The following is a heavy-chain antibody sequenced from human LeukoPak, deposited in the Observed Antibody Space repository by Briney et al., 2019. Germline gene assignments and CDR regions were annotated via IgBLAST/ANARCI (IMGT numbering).Heavy chain of an antibody. V-gene: IGHV3-48*01. CDR2: ISSSGSTI. J-gene: IGHJ6*03. CDR1: GFTFSTYS. CDR3: ARATHDYYGSGSWGGVYYYYYMDV. D-gene: IGHD3-10*01. Sequence: PGGSLRLSCAASGFTFSTYSMNWVRQAPGKGLEWVSYISSSGSTIYYADSVKGRFTISRDNSKNTLYLQMNSLRAEDTAVYYCARATHDYYGSGSWGGVYYYYYMDVWGKGTTVTISS.